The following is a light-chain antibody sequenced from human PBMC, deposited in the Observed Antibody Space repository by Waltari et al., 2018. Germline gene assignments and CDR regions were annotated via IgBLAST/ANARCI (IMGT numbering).Light chain of an antibody. V-gene: IGKV1-13*02. CDR1: QGIGSA. CDR3: QQFNSFPYT. J-gene: IGKJ2*01. Sequence: AIQLTQSPSSLSASVGDRVTITCRASQGIGSALAWYQQKPGKAPKLLIYDVSSLESGVPSTFSGSGSVTDFTLTISSLQPEDFATYHCQQFNSFPYTFGQGTKLEIK. CDR2: DVS.